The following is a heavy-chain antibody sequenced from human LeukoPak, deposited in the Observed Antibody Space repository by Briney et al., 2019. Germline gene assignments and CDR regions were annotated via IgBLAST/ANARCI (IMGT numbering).Heavy chain of an antibody. D-gene: IGHD3-22*01. J-gene: IGHJ4*02. Sequence: ASVKVSCKAAGYTFTSYGISWVRQAPGQGLEGMGWISAYDGNTNNAQKLQGRVTMTTDTSTSTAYMELRSLRSDDTAVYYCARAHYRMIEDYWGQGTLVSVSS. CDR3: ARAHYRMIEDY. V-gene: IGHV1-18*01. CDR2: ISAYDGNT. CDR1: GYTFTSYG.